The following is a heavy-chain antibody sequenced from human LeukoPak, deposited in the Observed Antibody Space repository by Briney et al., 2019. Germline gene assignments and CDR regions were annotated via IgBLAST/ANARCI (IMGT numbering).Heavy chain of an antibody. CDR1: GGTFSSYA. D-gene: IGHD6-13*01. V-gene: IGHV1-69*06. Sequence: ASVKVSCKASGGTFSSYAISWVRQAPGQGLEWMGGIIPIFGTANYAQKFQGRVTITADKSTSTAYMELSSLRSEDTAVYYCARPLEAAGVPRVDYYYYMDVWGKGTTVTVSS. CDR2: IIPIFGTA. CDR3: ARPLEAAGVPRVDYYYYMDV. J-gene: IGHJ6*03.